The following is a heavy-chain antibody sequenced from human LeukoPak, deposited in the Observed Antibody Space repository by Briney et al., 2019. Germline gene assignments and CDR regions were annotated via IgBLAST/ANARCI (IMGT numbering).Heavy chain of an antibody. CDR3: ARGLDGDFLDYNWFDS. CDR1: GYTFTNYN. Sequence: ASVKVSCKASGYTFTNYNVNWVRQATGQGLEWMGWMNPISGYTGYAQKIQGRVTMTRDTSISTAYMELSSLRSEDTAVYYCARGLDGDFLDYNWFDSWGQGTLVTVSS. V-gene: IGHV1-8*01. J-gene: IGHJ5*01. CDR2: MNPISGYT. D-gene: IGHD2-21*01.